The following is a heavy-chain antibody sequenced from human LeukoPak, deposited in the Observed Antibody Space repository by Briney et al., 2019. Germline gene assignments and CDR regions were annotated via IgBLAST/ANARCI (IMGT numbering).Heavy chain of an antibody. Sequence: ASVKVSCKVSGYTLTELSMHWVRQAPGKGLEWMGGFDPEDGETIYAQKFQGRVTMTEDTSTDTAYMELSSLRSEDTAVYYCARDGLHYGSGSIDTYWYFDLWGRGTLVTVSS. J-gene: IGHJ2*01. CDR3: ARDGLHYGSGSIDTYWYFDL. D-gene: IGHD3-10*01. CDR1: GYTLTELS. CDR2: FDPEDGET. V-gene: IGHV1-24*01.